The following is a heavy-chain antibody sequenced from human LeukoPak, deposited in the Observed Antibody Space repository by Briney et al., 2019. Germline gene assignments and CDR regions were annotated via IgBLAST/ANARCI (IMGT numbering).Heavy chain of an antibody. CDR3: ARDPDSYGYLYYFDS. V-gene: IGHV1-3*01. D-gene: IGHD5-18*01. CDR1: GYTFSNYA. CDR2: INAGNGNT. J-gene: IGHJ4*02. Sequence: ASVKVSCKASGYTFSNYAMHWVRQAPGQRLEWMGWINAGNGNTKYSQKFQGGVTITRDTSASTAYMELSSLRSEDTAVYYCARDPDSYGYLYYFDSWGQGTLVTVSS.